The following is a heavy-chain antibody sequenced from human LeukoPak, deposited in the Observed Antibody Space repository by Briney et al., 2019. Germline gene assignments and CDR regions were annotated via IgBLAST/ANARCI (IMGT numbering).Heavy chain of an antibody. CDR1: GFTFSSYA. J-gene: IGHJ4*02. CDR3: AKCRGGSCLNDY. V-gene: IGHV3-23*01. CDR2: ISGSGGST. Sequence: GGSLRLSCAASGFTFSSYAMSWVRQAPGKGLEWVSAISGSGGSTYYADSVKGRFTIPRDNSKNTLYLQMNSLRAEDTAVYYCAKCRGGSCLNDYWGQGTPVTVSS. D-gene: IGHD2-15*01.